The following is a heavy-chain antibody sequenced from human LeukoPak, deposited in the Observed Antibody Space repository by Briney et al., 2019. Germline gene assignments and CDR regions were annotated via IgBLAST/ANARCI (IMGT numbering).Heavy chain of an antibody. CDR3: ARVWDSSGYSQIDY. Sequence: GGSLRLSCAASGFTFSSYAMHWVRQAPGKGLEWVAVISYDGSNKYYADSVKGRFTISRDNSKNTLYLQMNSLRAEDTAVYCCARVWDSSGYSQIDYWGQGTLVTVSS. D-gene: IGHD3-22*01. CDR1: GFTFSSYA. J-gene: IGHJ4*02. CDR2: ISYDGSNK. V-gene: IGHV3-30-3*01.